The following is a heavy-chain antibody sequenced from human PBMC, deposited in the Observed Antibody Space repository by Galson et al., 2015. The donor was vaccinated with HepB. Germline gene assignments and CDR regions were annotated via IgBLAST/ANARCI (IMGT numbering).Heavy chain of an antibody. J-gene: IGHJ5*02. D-gene: IGHD4-17*01. CDR3: TRAAAGRTATTTLA. CDR2: VSFDGRNT. Sequence: SLRLSCAGSGFDFNDSPIHWVRQSPGKGLEWVAGVSFDGRNTYYADSVKGRFIISRDSSKNTVYLQMNSLRSKDTAVYYCTRAAAGRTATTTLAWGQGLLVTVSS. V-gene: IGHV3-30-3*01. CDR1: GFDFNDSP.